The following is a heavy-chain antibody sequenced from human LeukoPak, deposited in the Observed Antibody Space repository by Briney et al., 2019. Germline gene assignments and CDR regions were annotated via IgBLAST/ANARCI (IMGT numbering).Heavy chain of an antibody. CDR2: INPNSGGT. Sequence: GASVKVSCKASGYTFTGYYMHWVRQAPGQGLEWMGWINPNSGGTNYAQKFQGWATMTRDTSISTAYMELSRLRSDDTAVYYCARDGAVAAAGIDNWFDPWGQGTLVTVSS. CDR1: GYTFTGYY. D-gene: IGHD6-13*01. J-gene: IGHJ5*02. V-gene: IGHV1-2*04. CDR3: ARDGAVAAAGIDNWFDP.